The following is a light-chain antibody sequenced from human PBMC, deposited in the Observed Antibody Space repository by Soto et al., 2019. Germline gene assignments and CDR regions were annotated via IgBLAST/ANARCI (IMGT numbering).Light chain of an antibody. V-gene: IGLV1-40*01. CDR3: QSYDSSLSGSQVV. CDR1: SSNIGAGYD. J-gene: IGLJ2*01. CDR2: GNS. Sequence: QSVLTQPPSVSGAPGQRVTISCTGSSSNIGAGYDVHWYQQLPGTAPKLLIYGNSNRPSGVPDRFSGSKSGTSASLAITGLQAEDEADYYCQSYDSSLSGSQVVFGGGTKLT.